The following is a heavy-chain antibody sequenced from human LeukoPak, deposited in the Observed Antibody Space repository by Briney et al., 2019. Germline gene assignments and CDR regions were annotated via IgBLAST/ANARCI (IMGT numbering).Heavy chain of an antibody. V-gene: IGHV3-21*01. Sequence: KPGGSLRLSCAASGFTFSSYSMNWVRQAPGKGLEWVSSISSSRSYIYYADSVKGRFTISRDNAKNSLYLQMNSLRAEDTAVYYCARGYSGYDIPPFDPWGQGTLVTVSS. J-gene: IGHJ5*02. D-gene: IGHD5-12*01. CDR3: ARGYSGYDIPPFDP. CDR2: ISSSRSYI. CDR1: GFTFSSYS.